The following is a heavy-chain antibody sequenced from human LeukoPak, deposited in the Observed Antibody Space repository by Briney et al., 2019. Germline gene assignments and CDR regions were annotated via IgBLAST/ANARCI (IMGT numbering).Heavy chain of an antibody. Sequence: GGSLRLSCGVSGFIFSNYVMQWVRHAPGKGLGWVWRINNNGSDKIYADSVKGRFTISRDNAKNTLYLQRTSLRAEDTAVYFCVRDRDGFNFWGQGTLVTVSS. CDR1: GFIFSNYV. CDR3: VRDRDGFNF. CDR2: INNNGSDK. J-gene: IGHJ4*02. V-gene: IGHV3-74*01. D-gene: IGHD5-24*01.